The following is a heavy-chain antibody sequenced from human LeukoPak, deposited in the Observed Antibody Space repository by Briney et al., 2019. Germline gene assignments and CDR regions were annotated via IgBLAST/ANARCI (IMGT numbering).Heavy chain of an antibody. J-gene: IGHJ6*02. CDR2: ISWNSGSI. D-gene: IGHD6-19*01. Sequence: GGSLRLSCAASGFTFDDYAMHWVRQAPGKGLERVSGISWNSGSIGYADSVKGRFTIPRDNAKNSLYLQMNSLRAEDTALYYCAKDISSGLTDYYYGMDVWGQGTTVTVSS. V-gene: IGHV3-9*01. CDR3: AKDISSGLTDYYYGMDV. CDR1: GFTFDDYA.